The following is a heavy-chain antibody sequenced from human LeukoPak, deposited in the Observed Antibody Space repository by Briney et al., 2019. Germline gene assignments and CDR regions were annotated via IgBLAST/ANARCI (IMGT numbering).Heavy chain of an antibody. CDR1: GGSISSYY. CDR2: IYYSGST. CDR3: ARVGPYYYDSSGYYKEWYFNL. D-gene: IGHD3-22*01. J-gene: IGHJ2*01. Sequence: SETLSLTCTVSGGSISSYYWSWIRQPPGKGLEWIGYIYYSGSTNYNPSLKSRVTISVDTSKNQFSLKLSSVTAADTAVYYCARVGPYYYDSSGYYKEWYFNLWGRGTLVTVSP. V-gene: IGHV4-59*01.